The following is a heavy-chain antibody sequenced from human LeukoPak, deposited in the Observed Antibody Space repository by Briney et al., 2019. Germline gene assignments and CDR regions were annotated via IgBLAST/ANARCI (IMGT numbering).Heavy chain of an antibody. CDR1: GFTFSSYS. J-gene: IGHJ4*02. CDR3: ARADTAMGVFDY. Sequence: GGSLRLSCAASGFTFSSYSMNWVRQAPGKGLEWVSSISSSSSYIYYADSVKGRFTISRDNAKNSLYLQMNSLRAEDTAVYYCARADTAMGVFDYWGQGTLVTVSS. V-gene: IGHV3-21*01. D-gene: IGHD5-18*01. CDR2: ISSSSSYI.